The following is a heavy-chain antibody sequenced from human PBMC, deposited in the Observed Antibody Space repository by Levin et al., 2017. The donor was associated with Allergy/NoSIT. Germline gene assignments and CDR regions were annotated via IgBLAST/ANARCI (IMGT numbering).Heavy chain of an antibody. Sequence: ASQTLSLTCAVYGGSFSGYYWSWIRQPPGKGLEWIGEINHSGSTNYNPSLKSRVTISVDTSKNQFSLKLNSVTAADTAVYYCARDGSFGVGAFDIWGQGTMVTVSS. CDR1: GGSFSGYY. CDR3: ARDGSFGVGAFDI. CDR2: INHSGST. J-gene: IGHJ3*02. V-gene: IGHV4-34*01. D-gene: IGHD3-3*01.